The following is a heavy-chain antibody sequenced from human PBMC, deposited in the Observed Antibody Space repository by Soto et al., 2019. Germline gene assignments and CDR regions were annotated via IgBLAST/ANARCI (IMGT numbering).Heavy chain of an antibody. CDR3: AKHHGPLGIVATTPYYYYGMDV. V-gene: IGHV3-23*01. J-gene: IGHJ6*02. CDR2: ISGSGGSK. D-gene: IGHD5-12*01. CDR1: GXTFSSYA. Sequence: GSLGLCCAASGXTFSSYAMSWVRQAPGRGLELVSAISGSGGSKYYADYVKGRFTISRDNYKNTLYLQMNTLRAEDTAVYYCAKHHGPLGIVATTPYYYYGMDVWGQGTTVTVSS.